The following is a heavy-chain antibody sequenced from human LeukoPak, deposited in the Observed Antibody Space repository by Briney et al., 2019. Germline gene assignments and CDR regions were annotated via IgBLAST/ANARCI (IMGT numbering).Heavy chain of an antibody. CDR2: INPNSGGT. Sequence: ASVKVSCKASGYTFTGYYMHWVRQAPGQGLEWMGWINPNSGGTNYAQNFQGRVTMTRDMSTRTDYMELSSLRYEDTAVYYCARDVSTTSSWWFDPWGQGTLVIVSS. CDR1: GYTFTGYY. D-gene: IGHD2/OR15-2a*01. V-gene: IGHV1-2*02. J-gene: IGHJ5*02. CDR3: ARDVSTTSSWWFDP.